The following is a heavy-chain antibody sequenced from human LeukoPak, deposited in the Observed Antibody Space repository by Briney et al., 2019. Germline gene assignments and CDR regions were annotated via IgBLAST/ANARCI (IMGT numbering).Heavy chain of an antibody. CDR2: MYHSGST. V-gene: IGHV4-38-2*02. Sequence: SSETLSLTCTVSNYSISTDYYWGWIRQPPGKGLEWIGTMYHSGSTYYNPSLKSRVTISVDTSKNQFSLKLSSVTAADTAVYYRARYDVWGSYRAFDYWGQGTLVTVSS. CDR3: ARYDVWGSYRAFDY. D-gene: IGHD3-16*02. J-gene: IGHJ4*02. CDR1: NYSISTDYY.